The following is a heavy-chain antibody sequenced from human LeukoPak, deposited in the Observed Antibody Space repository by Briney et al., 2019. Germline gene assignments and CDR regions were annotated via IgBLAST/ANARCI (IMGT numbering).Heavy chain of an antibody. V-gene: IGHV3-43*01. CDR3: ARSSYGNLPNY. CDR1: GFTFDRFT. CDR2: INRRGHT. D-gene: IGHD5-18*01. J-gene: IGHJ4*02. Sequence: GGSLRLSCAASGFTFDRFTIHWVRQTPGKGLEWVSLINRRGHTFYADSVKGRFTISRDNSRNSVFLQMNSLRAEDTALYHCARSSYGNLPNYWGQGTLVTVSS.